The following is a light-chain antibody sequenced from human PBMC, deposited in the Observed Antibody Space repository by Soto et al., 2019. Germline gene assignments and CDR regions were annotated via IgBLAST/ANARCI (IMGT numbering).Light chain of an antibody. CDR1: SSDVGGYNY. CDR2: DVS. J-gene: IGLJ1*01. CDR3: SSYTSSSTRV. V-gene: IGLV2-14*01. Sequence: QSVLTQPASVSGSPGQSITISCTGTSSDVGGYNYASWYQQHPGKAPKLMIYDVSNRPSGVSNRFSGSKSGNTASLTISGPQAEDEADYYCSSYTSSSTRVFGTGTKVTVL.